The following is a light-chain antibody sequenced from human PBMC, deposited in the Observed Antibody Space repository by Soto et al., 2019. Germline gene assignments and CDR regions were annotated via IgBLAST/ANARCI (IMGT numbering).Light chain of an antibody. J-gene: IGKJ5*01. Sequence: EIVLTQSPGILSLSPGERASLSCGASQSLSSNFLAWYQQKPGQAPRLLIYGASSRATGIPDRFSGTGSETDFTRASNRLEPEDFAVYYCQQYENSPITFGQGTRLEIK. V-gene: IGKV3-20*01. CDR2: GAS. CDR1: QSLSSNF. CDR3: QQYENSPIT.